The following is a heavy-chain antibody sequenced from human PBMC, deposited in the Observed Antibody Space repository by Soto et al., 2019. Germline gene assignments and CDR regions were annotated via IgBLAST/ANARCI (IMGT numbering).Heavy chain of an antibody. J-gene: IGHJ6*02. CDR2: ITPFNGNT. V-gene: IGHV1-45*02. Sequence: QMQLVQSGAEVKKTGSSVKVSCKASGYTFTYRYLHWVRQAPGQALEWMGWITPFNGNTNYAQKFQDRVTITRDRSMSTAYMELSSLRYEDTAMYYCASGMRMDTITDYYYGMDVWGQGTTVTVSS. CDR1: GYTFTYRY. D-gene: IGHD5-18*01. CDR3: ASGMRMDTITDYYYGMDV.